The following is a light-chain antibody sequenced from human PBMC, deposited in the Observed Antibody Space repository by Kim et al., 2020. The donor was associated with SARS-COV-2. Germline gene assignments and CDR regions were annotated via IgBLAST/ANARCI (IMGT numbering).Light chain of an antibody. J-gene: IGLJ2*01. CDR1: SSDIGGYNF. CDR2: DVN. V-gene: IGLV2-14*03. CDR3: LSYTSNSASM. Sequence: QSALTQPASVSGSPGQSITISCTGTSSDIGGYNFVSWFQQHPGRAPKLMISDVNKRPSGVSNRFSGSKSGNTASLTISGLQAEDEADYYCLSYTSNSASMIGGGTQLTVL.